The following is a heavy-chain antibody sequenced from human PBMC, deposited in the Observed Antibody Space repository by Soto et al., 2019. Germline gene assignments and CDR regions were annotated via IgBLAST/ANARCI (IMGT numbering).Heavy chain of an antibody. Sequence: SVKVSCKASGGTFSSYAISWVRQAPGQGLELMGGIIPIFGTANYAQKFQGRVTITADESTSTAYMELSSLRSEDTAVYYCARESSGYYYDSSGYEGAFDIWGQGTMVTVSS. CDR2: IIPIFGTA. V-gene: IGHV1-69*13. J-gene: IGHJ3*02. CDR1: GGTFSSYA. D-gene: IGHD3-22*01. CDR3: ARESSGYYYDSSGYEGAFDI.